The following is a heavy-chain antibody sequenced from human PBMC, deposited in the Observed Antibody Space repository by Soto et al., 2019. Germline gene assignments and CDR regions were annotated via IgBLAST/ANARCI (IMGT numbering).Heavy chain of an antibody. CDR3: AKRAWGSYYFDY. V-gene: IGHV3-23*01. J-gene: IGHJ4*02. CDR2: ISGSGDST. CDR1: GFTFSSYA. D-gene: IGHD3-16*01. Sequence: EVQLLESGGGLVQPGGSLRLSCAASGFTFSSYAMSWVRQAPGKGLEWVSAISGSGDSTYYEDAVKGRFTISRDNSKNTLYLQMNSLRAEDTAVDYCAKRAWGSYYFDYWGQGTLVTVSS.